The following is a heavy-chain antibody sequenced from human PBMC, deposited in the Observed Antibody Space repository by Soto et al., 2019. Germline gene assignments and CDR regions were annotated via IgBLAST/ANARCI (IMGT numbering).Heavy chain of an antibody. V-gene: IGHV3-74*01. J-gene: IGHJ4*02. CDR3: TRDENGVGPTQDY. CDR2: INNDGTRT. Sequence: EMQLVESGGGLVQPGGSLRLSCAASGFTFSHYWMHWVRQVPGKGLVWVSRINNDGTRTFYADSVKGRFTVSRDNAKNMLYLQMNSLRAEDTALYYCTRDENGVGPTQDYWGQGTLVTVSS. CDR1: GFTFSHYW. D-gene: IGHD1-26*01.